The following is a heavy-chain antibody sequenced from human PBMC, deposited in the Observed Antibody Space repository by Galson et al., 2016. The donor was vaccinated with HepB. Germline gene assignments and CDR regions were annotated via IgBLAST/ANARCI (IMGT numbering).Heavy chain of an antibody. J-gene: IGHJ3*01. V-gene: IGHV3-7*03. CDR2: INQDGREK. CDR1: GSGYTFSSYW. D-gene: IGHD3-9*01. CDR3: ARDGRYFDWLLSGPDAFDF. Sequence: LRLSCAGSGSGYTFSSYWMTWVRQAPGKGLEWVASINQDGREKHYVDSLKGRFTISRDNAKKTLFLQMEKLRVDDTAVYYCARDGRYFDWLLSGPDAFDFWGQGTSVTVAT.